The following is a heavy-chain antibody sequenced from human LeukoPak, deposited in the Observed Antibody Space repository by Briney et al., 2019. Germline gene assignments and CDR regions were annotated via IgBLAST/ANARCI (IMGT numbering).Heavy chain of an antibody. CDR3: ATLTTVTHDAFDI. CDR2: ISSSGSSI. D-gene: IGHD4-17*01. V-gene: IGHV3-21*01. Sequence: GGSLRLSCAASGFTFSSYNINWVRQAPGKGLEWVSSISSSGSSIYYADSLRGRFTISRDNAKNSLFLQMHSLRAEDTAVYYCATLTTVTHDAFDIWGQGTMVTVSS. CDR1: GFTFSSYN. J-gene: IGHJ3*02.